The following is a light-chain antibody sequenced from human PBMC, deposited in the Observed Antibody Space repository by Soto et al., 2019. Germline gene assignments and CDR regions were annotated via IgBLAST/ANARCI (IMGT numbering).Light chain of an antibody. J-gene: IGLJ7*01. V-gene: IGLV1-40*01. CDR1: SSKIGAGYD. CDR3: QSYDSSLSGAV. Sequence: QPVLTQPPSMSGAPGQRVTISCTGSSSKIGAGYDVHWYQQLPGTAPKLLIYGNSNRPSGVPDRFSGSKSGTSASLAITGLQAEDEADYYCQSYDSSLSGAVFGGGTQLTVL. CDR2: GNS.